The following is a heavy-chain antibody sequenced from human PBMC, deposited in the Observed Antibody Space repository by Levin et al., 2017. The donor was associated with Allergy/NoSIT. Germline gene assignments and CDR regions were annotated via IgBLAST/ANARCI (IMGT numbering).Heavy chain of an antibody. CDR3: ARGQELWNPFDH. Sequence: GGSLRLSCVSSGFTLSSYSMSWVRQTPGKGLEWLAYISSSSQTIYYADSVRGRFSTSRDNTKNSTYLHMDSLRADDTAVYYCARGQELWNPFDHWGQGALVTVSS. V-gene: IGHV3-48*04. CDR1: GFTLSSYS. D-gene: IGHD7-27*01. J-gene: IGHJ4*02. CDR2: ISSSSQTI.